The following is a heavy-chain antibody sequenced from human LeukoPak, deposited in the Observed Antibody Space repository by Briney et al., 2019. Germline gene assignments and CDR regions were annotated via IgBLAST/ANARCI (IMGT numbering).Heavy chain of an antibody. CDR1: GGSFSGYY. V-gene: IGHV4-34*01. CDR2: INHSGST. Sequence: SETLSLTCAVYGGSFSGYYWSWIRQPPGKGLEWIGEINHSGSTNYNPSLKSRVTISVDTSKNQLSLKLSSVTAADAAVYYCARVVDPGGYYYFYYMDVWGKGTTVTVSS. D-gene: IGHD3-16*01. J-gene: IGHJ6*03. CDR3: ARVVDPGGYYYFYYMDV.